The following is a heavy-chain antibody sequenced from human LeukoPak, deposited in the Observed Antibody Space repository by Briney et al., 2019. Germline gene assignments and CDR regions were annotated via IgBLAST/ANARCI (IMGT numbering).Heavy chain of an antibody. CDR1: GFPFTNYW. Sequence: GGSLRLSCAVSGFPFTNYWMSWVRQAPGKGLEWVANIKEDGSVMYYVDSLKGRFTISRDSAQNSLYLQMNSLRVEDTAVYFCVRDLWGSYSTGSYLDYCGQGALVTVSS. J-gene: IGHJ4*02. V-gene: IGHV3-7*01. CDR2: IKEDGSVM. D-gene: IGHD6-19*01. CDR3: VRDLWGSYSTGSYLDY.